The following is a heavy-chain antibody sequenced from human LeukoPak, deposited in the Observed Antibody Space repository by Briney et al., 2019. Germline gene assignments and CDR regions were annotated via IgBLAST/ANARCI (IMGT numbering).Heavy chain of an antibody. CDR3: AKDRYCSGGSCYSPPMDV. V-gene: IGHV3-74*01. D-gene: IGHD2-15*01. J-gene: IGHJ6*02. CDR2: INSDGSST. CDR1: GFTFSSYW. Sequence: GGSLRLSCAASGFTFSSYWMHWVRQAPGKGLVWVSRINSDGSSTSYADSVKGRFTISRDNSKNTLYLQMNSLRAEDTAVYYCAKDRYCSGGSCYSPPMDVWGQGTTVTVSS.